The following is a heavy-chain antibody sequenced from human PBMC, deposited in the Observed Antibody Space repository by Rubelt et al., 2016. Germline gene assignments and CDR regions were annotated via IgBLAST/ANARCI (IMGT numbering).Heavy chain of an antibody. J-gene: IGHJ4*02. D-gene: IGHD3-16*01. V-gene: IGHV3-74*01. Sequence: QVPGKGLVWVSRINSDGSSTSYVDSVKGRFTISRDNAKNTLYLQMNSLRAEDTAVYYCARGGGDFDYWGQGTLVTVSS. CDR2: INSDGSST. CDR3: ARGGGDFDY.